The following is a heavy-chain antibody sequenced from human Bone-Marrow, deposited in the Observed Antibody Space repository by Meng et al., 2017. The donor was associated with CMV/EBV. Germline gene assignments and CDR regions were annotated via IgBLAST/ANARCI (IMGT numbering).Heavy chain of an antibody. Sequence: WVRQAPGKGLEWIGSIYYSGSTYYNPSLKSRVTISVDTSKNQFSLKLSSVTAADTAVYYCARGVRIAAAGTRGRFDPWGQGTLVTVSS. CDR2: IYYSGST. V-gene: IGHV4-39*07. D-gene: IGHD6-13*01. J-gene: IGHJ5*02. CDR3: ARGVRIAAAGTRGRFDP.